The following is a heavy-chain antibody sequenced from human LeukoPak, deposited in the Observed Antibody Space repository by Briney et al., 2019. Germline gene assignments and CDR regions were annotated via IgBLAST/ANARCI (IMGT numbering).Heavy chain of an antibody. Sequence: ASVKVSCKASGYTFTGYYMRWVRQAPGQGLEWMGWINPNSGGTNYAQKFQGWVTMTRDTSISTAYMELSRLRSDDTAVYYCARGRRVVTRGNWFDPWGQGTLVTVSS. J-gene: IGHJ5*02. CDR2: INPNSGGT. D-gene: IGHD3-22*01. V-gene: IGHV1-2*04. CDR1: GYTFTGYY. CDR3: ARGRRVVTRGNWFDP.